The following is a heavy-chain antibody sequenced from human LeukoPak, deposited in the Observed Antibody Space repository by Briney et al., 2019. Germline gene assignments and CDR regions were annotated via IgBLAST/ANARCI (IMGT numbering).Heavy chain of an antibody. CDR2: IYSGGST. J-gene: IGHJ6*02. CDR1: GFIASRNY. V-gene: IGHV3-53*01. Sequence: GGSLRLSCAVSGFIASRNYMSWVRQAPGKGLEWVSVIYSGGSTYYADSVKGRFTISRDNFKNTLYLQMNRLRVEDTAVYFCAREGPYYNMDVWGQGTTVTVSS. CDR3: AREGPYYNMDV.